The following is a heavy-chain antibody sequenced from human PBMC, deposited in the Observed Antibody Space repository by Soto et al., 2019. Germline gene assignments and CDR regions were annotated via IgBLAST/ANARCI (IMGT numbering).Heavy chain of an antibody. V-gene: IGHV4-59*01. Sequence: SETLSLTCSVSGVSISSYFWSWIRQPPGRGLEWIGYTYHRGSTSYSPSLKSRVAISLDTSENQFSLKVSSVTAADTAVYYCARIGGYHGPLDYWGQGTPVTVSS. CDR2: TYHRGST. D-gene: IGHD3-16*02. CDR3: ARIGGYHGPLDY. CDR1: GVSISSYF. J-gene: IGHJ4*02.